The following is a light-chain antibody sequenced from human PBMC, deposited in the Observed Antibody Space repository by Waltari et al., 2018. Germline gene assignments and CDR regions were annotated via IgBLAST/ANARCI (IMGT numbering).Light chain of an antibody. CDR1: QSIVVW. Sequence: DIQVTQSPSTLSASVGDRVTITCRASQSIVVWLAWYQQKPGKAPRLLIYKASYLESGVPSRFSGIASGTAFTLTISSLQADDFATYYCLQYNSYPWTFGQGTTVEIK. V-gene: IGKV1-5*03. CDR3: LQYNSYPWT. CDR2: KAS. J-gene: IGKJ1*01.